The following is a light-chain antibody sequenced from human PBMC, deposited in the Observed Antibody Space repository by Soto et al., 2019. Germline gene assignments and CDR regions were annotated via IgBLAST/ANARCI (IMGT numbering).Light chain of an antibody. CDR3: RSSTSSSTYV. V-gene: IGLV2-14*01. Sequence: QSALTQPASVSGSPGQSITISCTGTSSDVGLYNTVSWYQQYPGEAPKLLIYEVRYRASGVSDRFSGSKSGNTASLTISGLHTEDEAEYYCRSSTSSSTYVFGTGTQLTVL. CDR2: EVR. J-gene: IGLJ1*01. CDR1: SSDVGLYNT.